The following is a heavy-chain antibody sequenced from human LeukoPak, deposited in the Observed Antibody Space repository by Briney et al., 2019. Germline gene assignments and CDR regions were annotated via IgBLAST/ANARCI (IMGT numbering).Heavy chain of an antibody. CDR1: GGSISSSSYY. V-gene: IGHV4-39*01. Sequence: SETLSLTCTVSGGSISSSSYYWGWIRQPPGKGLEWIGSIYYSGSTYYNPSLKSRVTISVDTSKNQFSLKLSSVTAADTAVYYCARQYVPAAMETFRYFDYWGQGTLVTVSS. CDR3: ARQYVPAAMETFRYFDY. J-gene: IGHJ4*02. CDR2: IYYSGST. D-gene: IGHD2-2*01.